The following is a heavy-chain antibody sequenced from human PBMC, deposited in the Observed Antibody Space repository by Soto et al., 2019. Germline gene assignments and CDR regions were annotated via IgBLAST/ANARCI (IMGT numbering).Heavy chain of an antibody. J-gene: IGHJ3*02. CDR1: GFTVSSNY. CDR3: ARDPSSPTAFDI. Sequence: GGSLRLSCAASGFTVSSNYMSWVRQAPGKGLEWVSVISVGGSTYYADSVKGRFTISRDDSRNTLYLLMNSLRVEDTAVYYCARDPSSPTAFDIWGQGTMVTVSS. CDR2: ISVGGST. V-gene: IGHV3-66*01. D-gene: IGHD1-26*01.